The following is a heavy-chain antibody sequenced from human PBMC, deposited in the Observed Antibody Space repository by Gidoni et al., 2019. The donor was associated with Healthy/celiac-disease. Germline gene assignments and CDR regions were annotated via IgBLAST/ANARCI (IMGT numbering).Heavy chain of an antibody. Sequence: EVQLVESGGGLVQPGRSLRLSCASSGFTFDDYAMHWVRQAPGKGLDGGAGIRWNSGSIGYADSVKGRFTIARDNAKNSLYLQMNSLRAEDTALYYCAKDGLSTEPKYYFDYWGQGTLVTVSS. D-gene: IGHD4-17*01. CDR1: GFTFDDYA. V-gene: IGHV3-9*01. J-gene: IGHJ4*02. CDR2: IRWNSGSI. CDR3: AKDGLSTEPKYYFDY.